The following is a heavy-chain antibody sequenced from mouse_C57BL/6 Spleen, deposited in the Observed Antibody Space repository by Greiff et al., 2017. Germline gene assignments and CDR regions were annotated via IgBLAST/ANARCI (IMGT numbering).Heavy chain of an antibody. V-gene: IGHV1-55*01. D-gene: IGHD2-3*01. CDR2: IYPGSGST. Sequence: QVQLQQPGAELVKPGASVKMSCKASGYTFTSYWITWVKQRPGQGLAWIGDIYPGSGSTNYNEKFKSKATLTVDTSSSTAYMQLSSLTSEDSAVYYCARGVDGYHLFDYWGKGTTLTVSS. CDR3: ARGVDGYHLFDY. J-gene: IGHJ2*01. CDR1: GYTFTSYW.